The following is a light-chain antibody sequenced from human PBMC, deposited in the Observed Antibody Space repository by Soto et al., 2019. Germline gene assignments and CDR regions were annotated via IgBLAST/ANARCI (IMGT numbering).Light chain of an antibody. CDR1: QGISSY. CDR2: GAS. Sequence: GNRVTITCRASQGISSYFAWYQQKPGKAPKLLVYGASILQSGVPSRFSGSGSGTEFTLTISSLQPEDFATYYCQQLSSYPYTFGQGTKLEIK. V-gene: IGKV1-9*01. J-gene: IGKJ2*01. CDR3: QQLSSYPYT.